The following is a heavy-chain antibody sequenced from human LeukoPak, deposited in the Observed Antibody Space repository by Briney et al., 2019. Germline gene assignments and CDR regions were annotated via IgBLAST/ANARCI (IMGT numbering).Heavy chain of an antibody. J-gene: IGHJ6*03. V-gene: IGHV4-38-2*02. CDR2: MYYSGNT. Sequence: SETLSLTCTVSGQSISRDYYWGWIRQPPGRGLEWIGTMYYSGNTYFSPSLKSRVTISVDTYKNQFSLNVSSVTATDTAVYYCARGYDSYYFMDVWGNGTTVTVSS. CDR3: ARGYDSYYFMDV. D-gene: IGHD5-12*01. CDR1: GQSISRDYY.